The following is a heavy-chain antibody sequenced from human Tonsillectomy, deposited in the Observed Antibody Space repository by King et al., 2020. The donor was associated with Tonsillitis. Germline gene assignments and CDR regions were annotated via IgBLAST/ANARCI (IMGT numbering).Heavy chain of an antibody. J-gene: IGHJ6*02. V-gene: IGHV3-74*02. CDR2: INSDGSST. D-gene: IGHD3-22*01. CDR1: GFTFSSYW. Sequence: DVQLVESGGGLVQPGGSLRLSCAASGFTFSSYWMHWVRQAPGKGLVWVSRINSDGSSTGYADSVKGRLTISRDNAKNTLYLQMNSLRAEDTAVYYCVGNYLDYYYGMDVWGQGTTVTVSS. CDR3: VGNYLDYYYGMDV.